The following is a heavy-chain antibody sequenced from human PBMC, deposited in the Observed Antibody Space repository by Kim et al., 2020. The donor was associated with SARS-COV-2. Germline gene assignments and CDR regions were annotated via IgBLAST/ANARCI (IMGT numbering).Heavy chain of an antibody. Sequence: GGSLRLSCAASGFTFSSYAMHWVRQAPGKGLEWVAVISYDGSNKYYADSVKGRFTISRDNSKNTLYLQMNSLRAEDTAVYYCARAIRAGFWSGYYNYYY. J-gene: IGHJ6*01. D-gene: IGHD3-3*01. CDR3: ARAIRAGFWSGYYNYYY. CDR1: GFTFSSYA. V-gene: IGHV3-30-3*01. CDR2: ISYDGSNK.